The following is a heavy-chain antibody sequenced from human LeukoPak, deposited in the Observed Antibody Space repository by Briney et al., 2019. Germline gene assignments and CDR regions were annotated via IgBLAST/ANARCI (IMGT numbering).Heavy chain of an antibody. J-gene: IGHJ4*02. CDR2: INPNSGGT. Sequence: GASVKVSCKASGYTFTGYYMHWVRQAPGQGLEWMGWINPNSGGTNYAQKFQGWVTMTRDTSISTAYMELSRLRSDDTAVYYCARDQHSSWYYYFDYWGQGTLVTVSS. V-gene: IGHV1-2*04. CDR1: GYTFTGYY. CDR3: ARDQHSSWYYYFDY. D-gene: IGHD6-13*01.